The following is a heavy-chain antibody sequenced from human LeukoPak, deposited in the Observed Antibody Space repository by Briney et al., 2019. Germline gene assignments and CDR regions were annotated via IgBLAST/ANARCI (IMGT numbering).Heavy chain of an antibody. D-gene: IGHD2-15*01. V-gene: IGHV3-48*03. CDR3: ARYCSGGSCYNYYYGMDV. J-gene: IGHJ6*04. CDR2: ISSSGSTI. Sequence: PGGSLRLSCAASGFTFSSYEMNWVRQAPGKGLEWVSYISSSGSTIYYADSVKGRFTISRDNAKNSLYLQMNSLRAEDTAVYYCARYCSGGSCYNYYYGMDVWGKGTTVTVSS. CDR1: GFTFSSYE.